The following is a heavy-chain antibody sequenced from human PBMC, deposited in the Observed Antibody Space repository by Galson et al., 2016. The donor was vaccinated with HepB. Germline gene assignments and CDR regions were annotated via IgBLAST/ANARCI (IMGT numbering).Heavy chain of an antibody. J-gene: IGHJ4*02. V-gene: IGHV3-21*04. CDR1: GFNIRDYS. CDR2: IEGDANHI. CDR3: AKGYTNGWYDFDS. D-gene: IGHD6-19*01. Sequence: SLRLSCAASGFNIRDYSMNWLRQAPGKGLEWVSHIEGDANHIHYRHSLKGRFTISRDNSKNTLDLQMDSLRAEDTAVYYCAKGYTNGWYDFDSWGQGTLVTVSS.